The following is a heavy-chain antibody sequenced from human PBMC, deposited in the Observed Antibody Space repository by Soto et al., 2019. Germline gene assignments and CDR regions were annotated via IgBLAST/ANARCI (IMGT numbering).Heavy chain of an antibody. CDR1: GYSISSGYY. CDR3: GRETYNDFWSGSLPVDY. CDR2: IYHTGST. Sequence: LSLTCTVSGYSISSGYYWGWLRQPPGKGLEWIGSIYHTGSTYYNPSLKSRVTISVDTSKNQFSLKLSSVTAADTAVYYCGRETYNDFWSGSLPVDYWGQGXLVTVSS. J-gene: IGHJ4*02. D-gene: IGHD3-3*01. V-gene: IGHV4-38-2*02.